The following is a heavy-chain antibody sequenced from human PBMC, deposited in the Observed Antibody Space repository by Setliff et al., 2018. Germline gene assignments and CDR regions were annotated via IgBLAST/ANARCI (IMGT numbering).Heavy chain of an antibody. CDR2: IYYRGDT. D-gene: IGHD1-1*01. J-gene: IGHJ4*02. CDR3: ARTGTYRYFDY. V-gene: IGHV4-39*01. CDR1: GASLNSGTYY. Sequence: SETLSLTCTVSGASLNSGTYYWGWIRQPPGKGLEWIGRIYYRGDTYYNASLKGRLTISVDTAQNQFSLRLTSVTAADTAVYYCARTGTYRYFDYWGQGALGTVS.